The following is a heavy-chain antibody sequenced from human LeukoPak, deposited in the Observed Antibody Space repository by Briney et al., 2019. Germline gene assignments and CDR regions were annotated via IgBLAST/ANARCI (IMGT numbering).Heavy chain of an antibody. CDR1: GGSFSGYY. CDR3: ARGSVVVVAATVFDY. Sequence: SDTLSLTCAVYGGSFSGYYWSWIRQPPGKGLEWIGEINHSGSTNYNPSLKSRVTISVDTSKNQFSLKLSSVTAADTAVYYCARGSVVVVAATVFDYWGQGTLVTVSS. CDR2: INHSGST. V-gene: IGHV4-34*01. J-gene: IGHJ4*02. D-gene: IGHD2-15*01.